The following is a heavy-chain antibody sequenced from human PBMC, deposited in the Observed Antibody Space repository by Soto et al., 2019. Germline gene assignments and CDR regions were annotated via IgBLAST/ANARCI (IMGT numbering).Heavy chain of an antibody. CDR3: ARAPYYDSSGELDY. Sequence: PSETLPLTCTVSGGSIGSSSYYWSWIRQPPGKGLEWIGYIYYSGSTNYNPSLKSRVTISVDTSKNQFSLKLSSVTAADTAVYYCARAPYYDSSGELDYWGQGALVTVSS. D-gene: IGHD3-22*01. CDR2: IYYSGST. V-gene: IGHV4-61*01. CDR1: GGSIGSSSYY. J-gene: IGHJ4*02.